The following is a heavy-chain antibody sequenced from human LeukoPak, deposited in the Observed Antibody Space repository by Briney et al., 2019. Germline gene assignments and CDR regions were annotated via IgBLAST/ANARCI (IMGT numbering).Heavy chain of an antibody. J-gene: IGHJ4*02. V-gene: IGHV4-59*01. CDR3: ARGVGSLSPVNY. CDR1: GGSISSYY. CDR2: IYYSGST. Sequence: SETLSLTCTVSGGSISSYYWSWIRQPPGKGLEWIGYIYYSGSTNYNPSLKSRVTISVDTSKNQSSLKVSSVTAADTAVYYCARGVGSLSPVNYWGQGTLVTVSS. D-gene: IGHD1-26*01.